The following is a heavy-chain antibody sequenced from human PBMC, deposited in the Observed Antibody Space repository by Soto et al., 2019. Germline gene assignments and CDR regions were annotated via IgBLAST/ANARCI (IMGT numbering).Heavy chain of an antibody. V-gene: IGHV3-11*01. D-gene: IGHD2-2*01. CDR3: ATEYQLPRWGDYYYYGMDV. CDR2: ISSSGSTI. CDR1: GFTFSDYY. J-gene: IGHJ6*02. Sequence: QVQLVESGGGLVKPGGSLRLSCAASGFTFSDYYMSWIRQAPGKGLEGVSYISSSGSTIYYADSVKGRFTISRDNAKNSLYLQMNSLRAEDTAVYYCATEYQLPRWGDYYYYGMDVWGQGTTVTVSS.